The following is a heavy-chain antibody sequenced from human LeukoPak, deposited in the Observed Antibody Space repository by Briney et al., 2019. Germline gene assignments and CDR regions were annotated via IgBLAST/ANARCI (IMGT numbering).Heavy chain of an antibody. CDR1: SGSIRSSSYY. V-gene: IGHV4-39*01. CDR2: IYYSGST. CDR3: ARHSSSSWYNYYYYMDV. J-gene: IGHJ6*03. D-gene: IGHD6-13*01. Sequence: SETLSLTCTVSSGSIRSSSYYWGWIRQPPGKGLEWIGSIYYSGSTYYNPSLKSRVTISVDTSKNQFSLKLSSVTAADTAVYYCARHSSSSWYNYYYYMDVWGKGTTVTISS.